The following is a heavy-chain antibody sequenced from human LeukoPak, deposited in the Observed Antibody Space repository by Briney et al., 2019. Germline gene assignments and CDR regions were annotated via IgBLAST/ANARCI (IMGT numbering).Heavy chain of an antibody. V-gene: IGHV4-34*12. CDR1: GGSFSGYY. CDR2: IIDTGST. CDR3: ARTRYYYNSRSYGAPYYFDY. D-gene: IGHD3-10*01. J-gene: IGHJ4*02. Sequence: PSETLSLTCAVYGGSFSGYYWTWIRQPPGKGLEWIGEIIDTGSTKYNSSLKSRVTISVDTSKNQFSLSLDSVTAADTAVYYCARTRYYYNSRSYGAPYYFDYWGQGTLVTVSS.